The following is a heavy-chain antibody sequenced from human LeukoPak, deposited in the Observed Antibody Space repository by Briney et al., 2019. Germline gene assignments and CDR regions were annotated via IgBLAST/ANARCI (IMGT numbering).Heavy chain of an antibody. CDR3: ARDSSSFWFDP. Sequence: GGSLRLSCAASGFTFSDYYMSWIRQAPGKGLEWVSYISSSGSTIYYADSVKGRFTISRDNAKNSLYLQMNSLRAEDTAAYYCARDSSSFWFDPWGQGTLVTVSS. CDR2: ISSSGSTI. J-gene: IGHJ5*02. V-gene: IGHV3-11*01. CDR1: GFTFSDYY.